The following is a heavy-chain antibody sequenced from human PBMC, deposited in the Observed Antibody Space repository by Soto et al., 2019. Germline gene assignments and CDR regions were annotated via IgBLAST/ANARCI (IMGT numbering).Heavy chain of an antibody. V-gene: IGHV1-18*01. CDR3: ARGPSTRPGATPFDV. Sequence: QVRLVQSGAELKEPGASVKVSCKASGYTFTSYGVSWVRQAPGQGLEWMGWISAFNGNTFHAKKVQGRVTMSTDTSTTTAYMELRSLRSDDTAVYYCARGPSTRPGATPFDVWGQGTMVTVSS. D-gene: IGHD6-6*01. CDR2: ISAFNGNT. CDR1: GYTFTSYG. J-gene: IGHJ3*01.